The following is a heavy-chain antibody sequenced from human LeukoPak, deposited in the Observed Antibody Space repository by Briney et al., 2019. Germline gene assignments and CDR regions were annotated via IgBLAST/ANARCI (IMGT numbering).Heavy chain of an antibody. CDR2: IWYDGSAI. CDR1: GFTFTRYG. D-gene: IGHD2-15*01. CDR3: ARDLLDCSGGTCYTPGMDV. J-gene: IGHJ6*02. Sequence: GGSLRLSCVASGFTFTRYGMHWVRQAPGKGLEWVAVIWYDGSAIYYTDSVRGRFTLSRDNSKNTLYLQMNSLRAEDTAVYYCARDLLDCSGGTCYTPGMDVWGQGTTVAVCS. V-gene: IGHV3-33*01.